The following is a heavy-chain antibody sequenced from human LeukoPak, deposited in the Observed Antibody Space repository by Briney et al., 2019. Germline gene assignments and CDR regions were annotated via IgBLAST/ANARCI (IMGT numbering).Heavy chain of an antibody. D-gene: IGHD2-15*01. CDR1: GYTFTGHY. CDR2: INPNTGGT. CDR3: ARGERDIIVLLPHPMDV. J-gene: IGHJ6*02. V-gene: IGHV1-2*06. Sequence: ASVKVSCKASGYTFTGHYMHWVRPAPGQGLEWVGRINPNTGGTNYARKVEGRVTMTRATSISTAYMELSNLRSDDTAVYYCARGERDIIVLLPHPMDVWGQGTTVTVSS.